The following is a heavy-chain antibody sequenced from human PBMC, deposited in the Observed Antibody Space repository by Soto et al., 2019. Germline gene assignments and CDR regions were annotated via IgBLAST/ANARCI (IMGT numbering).Heavy chain of an antibody. Sequence: QVQLQESGPGLVKPSGTLSLTCAVSGGSISSSHWWSWVRQPPGKGLEWIGEIYHSGSTNYNPSLKRRVTISVDKSKNQFSLKLSSVTAADTALYYCARGAAAGSLVSYYFDYWGQGTLVTVSS. CDR1: GGSISSSHW. J-gene: IGHJ4*02. CDR2: IYHSGST. CDR3: ARGAAAGSLVSYYFDY. V-gene: IGHV4-4*02. D-gene: IGHD6-13*01.